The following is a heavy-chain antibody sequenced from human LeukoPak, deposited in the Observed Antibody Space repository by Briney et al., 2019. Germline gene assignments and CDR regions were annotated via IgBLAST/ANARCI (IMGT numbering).Heavy chain of an antibody. Sequence: SETLSLTCAVSGYSVSSGFFWGWIREPPGKGLEWIATIYHNGITHYNPSLKSRVTISVDTSKNQFSLKMSSVTAADTAVYYCTRGVALSDHGIIDSWGQGTLATVSS. CDR2: IYHNGIT. CDR1: GYSVSSGFF. J-gene: IGHJ4*02. D-gene: IGHD1-1*01. CDR3: TRGVALSDHGIIDS. V-gene: IGHV4-38-2*01.